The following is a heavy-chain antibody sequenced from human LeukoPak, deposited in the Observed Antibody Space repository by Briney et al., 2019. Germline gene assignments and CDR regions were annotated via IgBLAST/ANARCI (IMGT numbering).Heavy chain of an antibody. Sequence: SETLSLTCTVSGGSISSSSYYWGWIRQPPGKGLEWIGEINHSGSSNYNPSLKSRVTISVGTSKNQFSLKLSSVTAADTAVYYCARVGRSSSWYIGWFDPWGQGTLVTVSS. CDR2: INHSGSS. CDR3: ARVGRSSSWYIGWFDP. V-gene: IGHV4-39*07. CDR1: GGSISSSSYY. J-gene: IGHJ5*02. D-gene: IGHD6-13*01.